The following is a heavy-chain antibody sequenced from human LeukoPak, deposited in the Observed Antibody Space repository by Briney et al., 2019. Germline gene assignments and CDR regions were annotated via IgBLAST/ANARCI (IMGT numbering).Heavy chain of an antibody. D-gene: IGHD1-1*01. J-gene: IGHJ4*02. Sequence: PSETLSLTCAVSGYSISSGYYWGWIRQPPGKGLEWIGSIYHSGSTYYNPSLKSRVTISVDTSKNQFSLKLSSVTAADTAVYYCARHGTGTSFYYAWWGQGTLVTVSS. V-gene: IGHV4-38-2*01. CDR1: GYSISSGYY. CDR2: IYHSGST. CDR3: ARHGTGTSFYYAW.